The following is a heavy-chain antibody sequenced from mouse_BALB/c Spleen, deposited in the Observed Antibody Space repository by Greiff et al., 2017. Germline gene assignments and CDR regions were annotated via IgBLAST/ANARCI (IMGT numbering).Heavy chain of an antibody. CDR2: ISSGGSYT. V-gene: IGHV5-6*01. D-gene: IGHD2-4*01. CDR1: GFTFSSYG. CDR3: ARYDYGASYYAMDY. Sequence: EVQVVESGGDLVKPGGSLKLSCAASGFTFSSYGMSWVRQTPDKRLEWVATISSGGSYTYYPDSVKGRFTISRDNAKNTLYLQMSSLKSEDTAMYYCARYDYGASYYAMDYWGQGTSVTVSS. J-gene: IGHJ4*01.